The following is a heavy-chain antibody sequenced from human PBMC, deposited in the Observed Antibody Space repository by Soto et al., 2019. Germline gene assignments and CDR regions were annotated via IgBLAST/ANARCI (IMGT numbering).Heavy chain of an antibody. CDR1: GFTFNNAW. V-gene: IGHV3-15*07. D-gene: IGHD2-8*01. CDR3: TTAEWAAVDH. J-gene: IGHJ4*02. Sequence: EVQLVESGGGLVKPGGSLRLSCAASGFTFNNAWMNWVRQAPGKGLEWVGHIKTNTEGGTTDYAAPVKGRFTVSRDDSKNTLFLQMNSLKTEDTAVYYCTTAEWAAVDHWGQGTLVTVSS. CDR2: IKTNTEGGTT.